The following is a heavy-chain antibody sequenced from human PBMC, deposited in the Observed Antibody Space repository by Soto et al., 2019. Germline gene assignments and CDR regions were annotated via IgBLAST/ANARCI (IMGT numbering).Heavy chain of an antibody. CDR1: GYTFTSYA. Sequence: AASVKVSCKASGYTFTSYAMHWVRQAPGQRLEWMGWINAGNGNTKYSQKFQGRVTITRDTSASTAYMELSSLRSEDTAVYYCARDKTTIWFGELLTPFDPWGQGTLVTVSS. V-gene: IGHV1-3*01. J-gene: IGHJ5*02. CDR3: ARDKTTIWFGELLTPFDP. CDR2: INAGNGNT. D-gene: IGHD3-10*01.